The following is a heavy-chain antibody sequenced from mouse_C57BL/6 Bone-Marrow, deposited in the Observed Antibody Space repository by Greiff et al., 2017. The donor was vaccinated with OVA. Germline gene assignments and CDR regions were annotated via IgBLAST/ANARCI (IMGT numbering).Heavy chain of an antibody. D-gene: IGHD2-3*01. CDR1: GYTFTSYG. Sequence: VQLQQSGAELARPGASVKLSCKASGYTFTSYGISWVKQRTGQGLEWIGEIYPRSGNTYYNEKFKGKATLTADKSSSTAYMELRSLTSEDSAVYFCASREGDGYYPSYFDVWGTGTTVTVSS. J-gene: IGHJ1*03. CDR2: IYPRSGNT. CDR3: ASREGDGYYPSYFDV. V-gene: IGHV1-81*01.